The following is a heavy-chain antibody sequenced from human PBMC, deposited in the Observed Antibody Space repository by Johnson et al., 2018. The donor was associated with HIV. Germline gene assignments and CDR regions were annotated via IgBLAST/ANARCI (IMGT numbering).Heavy chain of an antibody. CDR3: ARAGKTVTFDI. Sequence: VESGGGVVQPGRSLRLSCAASGFTFSSYWMGWVRQAPGKGLEWVANIKQDGSEKYYVDSVKGRFTISRDNAKNSLYLQMNSLRAEDTAVYYCARAGKTVTFDIWGQGTMVTVSS. CDR2: IKQDGSEK. V-gene: IGHV3-7*01. J-gene: IGHJ3*02. D-gene: IGHD1-14*01. CDR1: GFTFSSYW.